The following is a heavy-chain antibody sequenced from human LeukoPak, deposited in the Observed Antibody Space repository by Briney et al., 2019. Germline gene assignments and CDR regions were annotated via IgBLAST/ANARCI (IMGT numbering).Heavy chain of an antibody. J-gene: IGHJ6*04. D-gene: IGHD2-15*01. CDR2: ISAYNGNT. V-gene: IGHV1-18*04. CDR1: GYTFTSYG. CDR3: ARDCSGGSCYSYYYYGMDV. Sequence: ASVKVSRKASGYTFTSYGISWVRQAPGQGLEWMGWISAYNGNTNYAQKLQGRVTMTTDTSTSTAYMELRSLRSDDTAVYYCARDCSGGSCYSYYYYGMDVWGKGTTVTVSS.